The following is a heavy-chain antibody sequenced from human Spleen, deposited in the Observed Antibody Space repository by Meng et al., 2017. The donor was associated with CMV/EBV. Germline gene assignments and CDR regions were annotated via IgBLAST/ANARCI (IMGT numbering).Heavy chain of an antibody. CDR1: GITFSDYY. CDR2: ISSGNTI. Sequence: LSLTCAASGITFSDYYMSWVRQAPGKGLEWVSYISSGNTIYLADSVKGRFTISRDNAENSLYLQMNSLRAEDTAMYYCAGGRIHYRGMDVWGQGTTVTVSS. J-gene: IGHJ6*02. D-gene: IGHD2-15*01. CDR3: AGGRIHYRGMDV. V-gene: IGHV3-11*01.